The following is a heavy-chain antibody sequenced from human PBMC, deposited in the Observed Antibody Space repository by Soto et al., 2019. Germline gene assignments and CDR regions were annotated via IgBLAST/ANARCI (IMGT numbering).Heavy chain of an antibody. CDR3: ARPWNTDYTTDACDI. CDR2: INQDASQT. D-gene: IGHD3-16*01. Sequence: EVQLVQSGGGLVQPGGSLRLSCAASRFTFSNYWMSWVRQAPGKGLACVANINQDASQTYYVDSVKGRFTISRDNAKNSLYLQMYSLRAEDTAVYYCARPWNTDYTTDACDILGQGTMVTVSS. V-gene: IGHV3-7*01. J-gene: IGHJ3*02. CDR1: RFTFSNYW.